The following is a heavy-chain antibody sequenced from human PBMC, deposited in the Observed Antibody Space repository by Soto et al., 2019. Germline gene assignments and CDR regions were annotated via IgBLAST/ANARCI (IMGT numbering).Heavy chain of an antibody. CDR1: GFTFSSYA. Sequence: GGSLRLSCAASGFTFSSYAMSWVRQAPGKGLEWVSAISGSGGSTYYADSVKGRFTISRDNSKNTLYLQMNSLRAEDTAVYYCAKDHYYYGSGSLFNYYYYGMDVWGQGTTVTVSS. CDR3: AKDHYYYGSGSLFNYYYYGMDV. D-gene: IGHD3-10*01. CDR2: ISGSGGST. V-gene: IGHV3-23*01. J-gene: IGHJ6*02.